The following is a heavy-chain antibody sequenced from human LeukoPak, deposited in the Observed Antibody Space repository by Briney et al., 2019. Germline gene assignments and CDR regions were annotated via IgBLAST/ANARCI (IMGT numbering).Heavy chain of an antibody. J-gene: IGHJ4*02. Sequence: QPGGSLRLSCAASGFTFSYYEMTWVRQAPGKGLEWVSYISTSGSTMYYTDSVKGRFTISRDNAKNSLHLQMNSLRAEDTALYYCARESGSYFFDYWGQGTLVTVSS. V-gene: IGHV3-48*03. CDR2: ISTSGSTM. D-gene: IGHD1-26*01. CDR1: GFTFSYYE. CDR3: ARESGSYFFDY.